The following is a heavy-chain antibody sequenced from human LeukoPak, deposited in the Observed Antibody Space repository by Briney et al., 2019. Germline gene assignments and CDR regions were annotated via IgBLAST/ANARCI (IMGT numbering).Heavy chain of an antibody. Sequence: SQTLSLTCTVSGGSISSGGYYWSWIRQHPGKGLEWIGYIYYSGSTYYNPSLKSRVTISVDTSKNQFSLKLSSVTAADTAVYYCASIPAAIGENWFDPWGQGTLVTVSS. CDR3: ASIPAAIGENWFDP. CDR1: GGSISSGGYY. D-gene: IGHD2-2*02. V-gene: IGHV4-31*03. J-gene: IGHJ5*02. CDR2: IYYSGST.